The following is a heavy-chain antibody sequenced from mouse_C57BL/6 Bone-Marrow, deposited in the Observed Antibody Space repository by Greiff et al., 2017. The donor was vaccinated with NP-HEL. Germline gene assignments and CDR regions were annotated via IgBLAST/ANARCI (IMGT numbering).Heavy chain of an antibody. J-gene: IGHJ3*01. CDR1: GFTFSSYA. CDR2: ISDGGSYT. Sequence: EVKLMESGGGLVKPGGSLKLSCAASGFTFSSYAMSWVRQTPEKRLEWVATISDGGSYTYYPDNVKGRFTISRDNAKNNLYLQMSHLKSEDTAMYYCARDPYYYGQGTLVTVSA. CDR3: ARDPYY. V-gene: IGHV5-4*01.